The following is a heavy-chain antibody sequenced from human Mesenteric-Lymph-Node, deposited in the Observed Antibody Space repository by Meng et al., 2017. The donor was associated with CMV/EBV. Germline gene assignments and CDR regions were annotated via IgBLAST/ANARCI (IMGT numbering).Heavy chain of an antibody. V-gene: IGHV5-51*01. Sequence: GGSLRLSCKASGYSFSTYWMAWVRQMPGKGLEWMGIIYPGDSDTRYSPSFRGQVTISADKSTNTAYLQWSSLKASDTAMYYCAKLLGGLVVGHFDYWGQGTLVTVSS. CDR3: AKLLGGLVVGHFDY. CDR2: IYPGDSDT. J-gene: IGHJ4*02. CDR1: GYSFSTYW. D-gene: IGHD3-22*01.